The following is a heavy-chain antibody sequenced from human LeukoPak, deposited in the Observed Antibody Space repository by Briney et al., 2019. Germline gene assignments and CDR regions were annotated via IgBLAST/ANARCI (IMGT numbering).Heavy chain of an antibody. CDR3: ARALTPLDIVVVPAASPGGMDV. CDR1: GGSISSYY. Sequence: SETLSLTCTVSGGSISSYYWSWIRQPPGKGLEWIGEINHSGSTNYNPSLKSRVTISVDTSKNQFSLKLSSVTAADTAVYYCARALTPLDIVVVPAASPGGMDVWGQGTTVTVSS. CDR2: INHSGST. V-gene: IGHV4-34*01. J-gene: IGHJ6*02. D-gene: IGHD2-2*01.